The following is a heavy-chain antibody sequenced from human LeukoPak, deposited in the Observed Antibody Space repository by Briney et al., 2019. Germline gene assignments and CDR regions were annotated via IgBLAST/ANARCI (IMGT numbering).Heavy chain of an antibody. V-gene: IGHV4-59*01. J-gene: IGHJ4*02. Sequence: PSETLSLTCTVSGGSINTYSWSWIRQPPGKGLEWIGYIYYSGNTNYNPSLKSRVTISVDTSKNQFSLKLSSVTAADTAVYYCARVRLVGYDILTGYYSFDYWGQGTLVTVSS. CDR1: GGSINTYS. CDR2: IYYSGNT. D-gene: IGHD3-9*01. CDR3: ARVRLVGYDILTGYYSFDY.